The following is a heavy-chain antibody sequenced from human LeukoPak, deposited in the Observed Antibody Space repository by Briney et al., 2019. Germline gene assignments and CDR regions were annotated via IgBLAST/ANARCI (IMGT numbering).Heavy chain of an antibody. Sequence: KPSETLSLTCAVYGGSFSGYYWSWIRPPPGKGVEWIGEINHSGSTNYNPSLKGRVTISVDTSKNQFSLKLSSVTAAGTAVYYCARGGMVRGVSSRRYYGMDVWGQGTTVTVSS. CDR2: INHSGST. D-gene: IGHD3-10*01. CDR1: GGSFSGYY. V-gene: IGHV4-34*01. CDR3: ARGGMVRGVSSRRYYGMDV. J-gene: IGHJ6*02.